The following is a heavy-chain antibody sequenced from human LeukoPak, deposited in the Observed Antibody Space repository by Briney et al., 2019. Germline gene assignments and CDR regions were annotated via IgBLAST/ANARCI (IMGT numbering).Heavy chain of an antibody. D-gene: IGHD1-26*01. J-gene: IGHJ4*02. CDR3: ARSRSGTYLLAY. CDR2: INPSGGST. CDR1: GYTFTSCS. Sequence: GASVKVSCKASGYTFTSCSIHWVRQAPGQGLKWLGIINPSGGSTTYAQKFQGRVTMTRDTSTSTVYMELSSLRSEDTAVYYCARSRSGTYLLAYWGQGTLVTVSS. V-gene: IGHV1-46*01.